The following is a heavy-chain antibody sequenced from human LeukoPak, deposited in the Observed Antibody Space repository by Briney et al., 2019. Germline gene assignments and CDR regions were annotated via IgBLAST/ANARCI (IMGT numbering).Heavy chain of an antibody. V-gene: IGHV4-34*01. D-gene: IGHD3-22*01. Sequence: SETLSLTCVLYGGSSSNYYWSWIRQPPGKGLEWIGEINHSGSTNYNPSLKSRVTISVDTSKNQFSLKLSSVTAADTAVYYCARDRSSGYSFDYWGQGTLVTVSS. CDR1: GGSSSNYY. J-gene: IGHJ4*02. CDR2: INHSGST. CDR3: ARDRSSGYSFDY.